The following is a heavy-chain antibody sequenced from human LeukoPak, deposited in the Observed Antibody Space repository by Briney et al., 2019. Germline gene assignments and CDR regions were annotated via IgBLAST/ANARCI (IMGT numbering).Heavy chain of an antibody. J-gene: IGHJ4*02. CDR1: GFTFSSYE. V-gene: IGHV3-48*03. D-gene: IGHD6-19*01. Sequence: GGSLRLSCAASGFTFSSYEMNWVRQAPGRGLEWVSYISGSGVTMYYADSVKGRFTISRDDAKNSLYLQMNSLKTEDTAVYYCTREPSSGWYYFDYWGQGTLVTVSS. CDR2: ISGSGVTM. CDR3: TREPSSGWYYFDY.